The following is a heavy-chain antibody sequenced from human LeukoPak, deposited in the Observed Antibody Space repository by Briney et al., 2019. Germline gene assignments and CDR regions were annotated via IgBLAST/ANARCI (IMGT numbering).Heavy chain of an antibody. CDR2: IYYSGST. J-gene: IGHJ4*02. CDR3: ARGGPRKGFTIFGVVIRCGASYFDY. D-gene: IGHD3-3*01. V-gene: IGHV4-39*01. CDR1: GGSISSSSYY. Sequence: PSETLSLTCTVSGGSISSSSYYWGWIRQPPGKGLEWIGSIYYSGSTYYNPSLKSRVTISVDTSKNQFSLKLSSVTAADTAVYYCARGGPRKGFTIFGVVIRCGASYFDYWGQGTLVTVSS.